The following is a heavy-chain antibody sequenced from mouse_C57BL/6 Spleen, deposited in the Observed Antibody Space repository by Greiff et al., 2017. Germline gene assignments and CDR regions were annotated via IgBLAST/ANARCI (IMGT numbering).Heavy chain of an antibody. CDR2: IDPANGNT. CDR3: ARDGNYVSYAMDY. Sequence: VHVTQSVAELVRPGASVKLSCTASGFNIKNTYMHWVKQRPEQGLEWIGRIDPANGNTKYAPKFQGKATITADTSSNTAYLQLSSLTSEDTAIYYCARDGNYVSYAMDYWGQGTSVTVSS. CDR1: GFNIKNTY. J-gene: IGHJ4*01. D-gene: IGHD2-1*01. V-gene: IGHV14-3*01.